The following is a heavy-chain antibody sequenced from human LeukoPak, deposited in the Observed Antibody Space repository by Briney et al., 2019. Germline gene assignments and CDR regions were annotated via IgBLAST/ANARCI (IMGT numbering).Heavy chain of an antibody. D-gene: IGHD2-2*01. CDR1: GASISSGSYY. J-gene: IGHJ2*01. Sequence: SQTLSLTCTVSGASISSGSYYWSWIRQPAGKGLEWIGRIYTSGSTNYNPSLKSRVTISVDTSKNQFSLKLSSVTAADTAVYYCAREEYQLRYFDLWGRGTLVTVSS. V-gene: IGHV4-61*02. CDR3: AREEYQLRYFDL. CDR2: IYTSGST.